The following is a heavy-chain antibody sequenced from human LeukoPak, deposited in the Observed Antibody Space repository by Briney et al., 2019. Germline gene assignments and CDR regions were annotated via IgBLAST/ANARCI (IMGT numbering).Heavy chain of an antibody. J-gene: IGHJ3*02. D-gene: IGHD1-7*01. CDR2: ISSSGSTI. Sequence: GGSLRLSCAASGFTFSDYYMSWIRQAPGKGLEWVSYISSSGSTIYYADSVKGRFTISRDYAKNSLYLQMNSLRAEDTAVYYCARGNNWNYETAFDIWGQGTMVTVSS. V-gene: IGHV3-11*01. CDR3: ARGNNWNYETAFDI. CDR1: GFTFSDYY.